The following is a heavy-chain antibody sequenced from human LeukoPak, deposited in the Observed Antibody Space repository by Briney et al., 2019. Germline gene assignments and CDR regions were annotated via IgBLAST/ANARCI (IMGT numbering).Heavy chain of an antibody. V-gene: IGHV1-2*02. CDR2: INPNSGGT. J-gene: IGHJ4*02. Sequence: ASVKVSCKASGYTFTSYYMHWVRQAPGQGLEWMGWINPNSGGTNYAQKFQGRVTMTRDTSISTAYMELSRLRSDDTAVYYCARAHYYDSSGYYPVYWGQGTLVTVSS. D-gene: IGHD3-22*01. CDR1: GYTFTSYY. CDR3: ARAHYYDSSGYYPVY.